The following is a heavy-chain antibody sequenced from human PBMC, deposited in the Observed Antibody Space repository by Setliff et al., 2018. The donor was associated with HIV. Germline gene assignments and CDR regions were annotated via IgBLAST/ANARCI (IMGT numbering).Heavy chain of an antibody. Sequence: GASVKVSCKASGYTFTSYFIQWVRQAPGQGLEWMGIIYPSGGSTTYAPKFQGRVTMTRDTSTGTVYMDLSGLRSDDTAVYYCARVKGLRVRNWNDRPNASDLWGQGTMVTVSS. V-gene: IGHV1-46*01. CDR3: ARVKGLRVRNWNDRPNASDL. J-gene: IGHJ3*01. CDR2: IYPSGGST. CDR1: GYTFTSYF. D-gene: IGHD1-1*01.